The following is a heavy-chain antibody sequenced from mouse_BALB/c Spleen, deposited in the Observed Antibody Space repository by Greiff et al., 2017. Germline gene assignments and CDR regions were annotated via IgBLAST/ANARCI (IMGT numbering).Heavy chain of an antibody. V-gene: IGHV1-69*01. D-gene: IGHD1-2*01. CDR1: GYTFTDYW. J-gene: IGHJ3*01. Sequence: QVQLQQPGAELVMPGASVKMSCKASGYTFTDYWMHWVKQRPGQGLEWIGAIDTSDSYTSYNQKFKGKATLTVDESSSTAYMQLSSLTSEDSAVYYCARVDYGYPFAYWGQGTLVTVSA. CDR3: ARVDYGYPFAY. CDR2: IDTSDSYT.